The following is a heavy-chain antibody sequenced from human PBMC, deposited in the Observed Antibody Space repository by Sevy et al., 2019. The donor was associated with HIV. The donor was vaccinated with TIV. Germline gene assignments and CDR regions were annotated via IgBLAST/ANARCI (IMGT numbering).Heavy chain of an antibody. D-gene: IGHD6-19*01. V-gene: IGHV3-30*18. J-gene: IGHJ4*02. CDR3: AKVFDSGWYPLYFGS. CDR2: ISYDGSDK. CDR1: GFTFTSYG. Sequence: GGSLRLSCVASGFTFTSYGMHWVRQAPGKGLEWVAVISYDGSDKYYADSVKGRFTISRDNSKKTLYLQMNSLRAEDTAVYYCAKVFDSGWYPLYFGSWGQRTLVTVSS.